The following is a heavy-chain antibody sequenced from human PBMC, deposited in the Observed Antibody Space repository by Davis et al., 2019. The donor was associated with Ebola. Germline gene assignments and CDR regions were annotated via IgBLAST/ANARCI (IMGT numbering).Heavy chain of an antibody. J-gene: IGHJ4*02. D-gene: IGHD1-26*01. Sequence: AASVKVSCKASGGTFSSYAISWVRQAPGQGLEWMGGIIPVFGTANYAQKFQVRVRITADESTSTAYMELSSLRSEDTAVYYCARAKVGATAYYFDYWGQGTLVTVSS. CDR1: GGTFSSYA. CDR2: IIPVFGTA. V-gene: IGHV1-69*13. CDR3: ARAKVGATAYYFDY.